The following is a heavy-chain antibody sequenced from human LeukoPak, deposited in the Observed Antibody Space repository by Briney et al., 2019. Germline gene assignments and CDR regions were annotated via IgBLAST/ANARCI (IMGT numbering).Heavy chain of an antibody. CDR1: GASLSDNY. V-gene: IGHV4-34*01. CDR3: ATPWELGAYNWFDP. D-gene: IGHD1-26*01. CDR2: IDHIGYT. Sequence: SETLSLTCAVYGASLSDNYWSWICQPPGQGKEWNGEIDHIGYTKYSPSLKGRVTMSRDTSKNQFSLSLTSVIAADTAVYYCATPWELGAYNWFDPWGKGTMVIVSS. J-gene: IGHJ5*02.